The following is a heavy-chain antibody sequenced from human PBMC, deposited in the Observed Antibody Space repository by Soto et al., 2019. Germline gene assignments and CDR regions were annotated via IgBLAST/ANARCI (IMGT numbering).Heavy chain of an antibody. CDR2: VRPYNGDT. J-gene: IGHJ4*02. CDR1: GYVFTSFG. V-gene: IGHV1-18*04. D-gene: IGHD3-10*01. Sequence: GASVKVSCKTSGYVFTSFGISWVRQAPGQGLEWMGWVRPYNGDTKYAEKFQGRVTMTSDTSTTTGYMELRGLRSDDTAVYFCVRRMFYVFWSPYYYFDYWGQGTQVTVSS. CDR3: VRRMFYVFWSPYYYFDY.